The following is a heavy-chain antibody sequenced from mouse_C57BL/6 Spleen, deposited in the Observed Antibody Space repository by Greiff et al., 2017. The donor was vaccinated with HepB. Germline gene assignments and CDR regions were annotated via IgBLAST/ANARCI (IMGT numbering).Heavy chain of an antibody. J-gene: IGHJ2*01. Sequence: EVQVVESGPGLVKPSQSLSLTCSVTGYSITSGYYWNWIRQFPGNKLEWMGYISYDGSNNYNPSLKNRISITRDTSKNQFFLKLNSVTTEDTATYYCARDLLWDRFDYWGQGTTLTVSS. CDR2: ISYDGSN. CDR1: GYSITSGYY. V-gene: IGHV3-6*01. CDR3: ARDLLWDRFDY. D-gene: IGHD2-1*01.